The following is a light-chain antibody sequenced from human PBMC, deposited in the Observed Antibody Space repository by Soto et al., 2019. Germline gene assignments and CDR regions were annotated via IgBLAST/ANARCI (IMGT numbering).Light chain of an antibody. CDR1: QSVTSY. Sequence: EIVLTQSPATLCLSPGERATLSCRASQSVTSYLAWYQQRPGQSPRLLIYGASTRATDIPARFSGSGSGAEFTLTLSSLQSEDFAVYYCEQYGSSPRTFGQGTKVDIK. CDR3: EQYGSSPRT. V-gene: IGKV3-15*01. CDR2: GAS. J-gene: IGKJ1*01.